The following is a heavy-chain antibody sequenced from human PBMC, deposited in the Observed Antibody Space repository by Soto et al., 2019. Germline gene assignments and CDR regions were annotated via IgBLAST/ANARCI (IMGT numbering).Heavy chain of an antibody. CDR2: ISAYNGNT. CDR3: ARALDVWGSYRHDAFDI. V-gene: IGHV1-18*01. Sequence: QVQLVQSGAEVKKPGASVKVSCKASGYTFTSYGISWVRQAPGQGLEWMGWISAYNGNTNYAQKLQGRVTMTTDTSTSTAYMELRSLRSDDTAVYYCARALDVWGSYRHDAFDIWGQGTMVTVSS. D-gene: IGHD3-16*02. J-gene: IGHJ3*02. CDR1: GYTFTSYG.